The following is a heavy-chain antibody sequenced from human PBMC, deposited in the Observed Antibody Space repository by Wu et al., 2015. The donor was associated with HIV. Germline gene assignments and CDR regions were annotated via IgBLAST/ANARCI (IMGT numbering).Heavy chain of an antibody. D-gene: IGHD3-9*01. CDR3: ARDWQFHVVFDDFYMDV. J-gene: IGHJ6*03. Sequence: QVQLVQSGAEMKKSGSSVKVSCKASGPSFDNFPINWVRQAPGQGLEWMGGITPMFPTPRYAQTFKGRITITAEQSTNTVYMEVRRLRPDDTALYYCARDWQFHVVFDDFYMDVWGDGTTIIVSS. V-gene: IGHV1-69*12. CDR2: ITPMFPTP. CDR1: GPSFDNFP.